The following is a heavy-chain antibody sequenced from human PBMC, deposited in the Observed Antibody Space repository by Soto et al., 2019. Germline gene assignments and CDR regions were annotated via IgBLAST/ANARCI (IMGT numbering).Heavy chain of an antibody. CDR3: TTDFPLGDQLLSNYGMDV. V-gene: IGHV3-15*07. CDR1: GFTFSNAW. Sequence: EVQLVESGGGLVKPGGSLRLSCAASGFTFSNAWMNWVRQAPGKGLEWVGRIKSKTDGGTTDYAAPVKGRFTISRDDSKNTLYLQMNSLKTEDTAVYYCTTDFPLGDQLLSNYGMDVWGQGTTVTVSS. D-gene: IGHD2-2*01. J-gene: IGHJ6*02. CDR2: IKSKTDGGTT.